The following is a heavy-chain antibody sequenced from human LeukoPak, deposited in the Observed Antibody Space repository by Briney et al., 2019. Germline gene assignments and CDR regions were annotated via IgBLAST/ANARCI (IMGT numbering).Heavy chain of an antibody. CDR1: GFAFSTYP. CDR2: IFASGDIT. V-gene: IGHV3-64D*09. Sequence: GGSLGLSCSASGFAFSTYPMHWVRQAPGKGLEYVSTIFASGDITSYAASVKGRFTTSRDNSKNTLYLQMSSLRPEDTAVYYCVKSPSDGLDVWGQGATVTVSS. CDR3: VKSPSDGLDV. J-gene: IGHJ6*02.